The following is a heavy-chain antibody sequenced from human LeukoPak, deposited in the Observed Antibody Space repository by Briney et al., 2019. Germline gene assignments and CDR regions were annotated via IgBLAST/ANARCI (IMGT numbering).Heavy chain of an antibody. V-gene: IGHV3-23*01. CDR2: IGGGGGDP. D-gene: IGHD6-19*01. CDR3: AKDLRSSGWYDWFDP. Sequence: HPGGSLRLSCAASGFTFSSYAMTWVRQAPGKGLEWVSAIGGGGGDPYYADSVKGRFTISRDNSKNTLYLQMNSLRAEDTAVYYCAKDLRSSGWYDWFDPWGQGTLVTVSS. J-gene: IGHJ5*02. CDR1: GFTFSSYA.